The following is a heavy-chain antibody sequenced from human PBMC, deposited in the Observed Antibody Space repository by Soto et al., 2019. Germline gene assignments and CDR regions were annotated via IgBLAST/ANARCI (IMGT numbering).Heavy chain of an antibody. Sequence: RPSFPAPGSTFQDYAMTGVRQAPGRGLELVGSVSGRGGSKKYADSVKGRCIISRDNSNSTMYLQMDSPGGEDTAVYYCAKDSKVTTSLYFYYYGFDVWGQGTKVTVYS. J-gene: IGHJ6*01. CDR2: VSGRGGSK. D-gene: IGHD2-21*02. V-gene: IGHV3-23*01. CDR3: AKDSKVTTSLYFYYYGFDV. CDR1: GSTFQDYA.